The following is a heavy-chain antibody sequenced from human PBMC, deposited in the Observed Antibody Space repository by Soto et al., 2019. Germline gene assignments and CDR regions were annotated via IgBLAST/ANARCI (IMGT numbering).Heavy chain of an antibody. CDR2: IWSDGSEK. V-gene: IGHV3-33*08. CDR3: ARDLGRFNFGSAYFVY. J-gene: IGHJ4*02. D-gene: IGHD3-10*01. CDR1: GFTFSSHG. Sequence: QVHLVESGGGVVQPGRSLRLSCAASGFTFSSHGMHWIRQAPGKGLEWVAVIWSDGSEKYYADSVKGRFSISRDNSKNTLYLHMDSLRAEDTAVYYCARDLGRFNFGSAYFVYWGQGTLVTVSS.